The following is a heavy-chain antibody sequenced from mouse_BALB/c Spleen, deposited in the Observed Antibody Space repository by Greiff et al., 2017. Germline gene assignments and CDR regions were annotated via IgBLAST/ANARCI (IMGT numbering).Heavy chain of an antibody. CDR3: ASYYGYDGCAY. V-gene: IGHV2-6-7*01. CDR2: IWGDGST. CDR1: GFSLTGYG. D-gene: IGHD2-2*01. J-gene: IGHJ3*01. Sequence: VQVVESGPGLVAPSQSLSITCTVSGFSLTGYGVNWVRQPPGKGLEWLGLIWGDGSTDYNSALKSRLSISKDNSKSQVFLKMNSLQTDDTARYYCASYYGYDGCAYWGQGTLVTVSA.